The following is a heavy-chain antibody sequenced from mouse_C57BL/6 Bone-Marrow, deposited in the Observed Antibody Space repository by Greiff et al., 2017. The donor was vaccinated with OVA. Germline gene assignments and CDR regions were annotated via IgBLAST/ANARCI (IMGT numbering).Heavy chain of an antibody. CDR3: ARSGAQATY. CDR2: IDPSDSYT. CDR1: GYTFTSYW. J-gene: IGHJ2*01. V-gene: IGHV1-59*01. Sequence: QVKLQQPGAELVRPGTSVKLSCKASGYTFTSYWMHWVKQRPGQGLEWIGVIDPSDSYTNYNQKFKGKATLTVDTSSSTAYMQLSSLTSEDSAVYYCARSGAQATYWGQGTTLTVSS. D-gene: IGHD3-2*02.